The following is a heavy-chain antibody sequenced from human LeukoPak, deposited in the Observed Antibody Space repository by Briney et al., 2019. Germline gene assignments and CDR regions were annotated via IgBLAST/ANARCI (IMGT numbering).Heavy chain of an antibody. D-gene: IGHD6-19*01. CDR3: ARGSGLFDY. Sequence: SETLSLTCTVSGGSISSGGYYWSWIRQPPGKGLEWIGEINHSGSTNYNPSLKSRVTISVDTSKNQFSLKLSSVTAADTAVYYCARGSGLFDYWGQGTLVTVSS. CDR1: GGSISSGGYY. CDR2: INHSGST. V-gene: IGHV4-39*07. J-gene: IGHJ4*02.